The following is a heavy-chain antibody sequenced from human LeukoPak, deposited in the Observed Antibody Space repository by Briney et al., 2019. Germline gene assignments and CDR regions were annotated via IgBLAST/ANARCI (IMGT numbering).Heavy chain of an antibody. D-gene: IGHD5-12*01. CDR3: ARGSIVATIGAY. V-gene: IGHV3-15*01. CDR2: IKSKTDGGTT. Sequence: GGSLRLSCAASGFTFSNAWMSWVRQAPGKGLEWVGRIKSKTDGGTTDYAAPVKGRFTISRDDSKNTLYLQMNSLKTEDTAVYYCARGSIVATIGAYWGQGTLVTVSS. J-gene: IGHJ4*02. CDR1: GFTFSNAW.